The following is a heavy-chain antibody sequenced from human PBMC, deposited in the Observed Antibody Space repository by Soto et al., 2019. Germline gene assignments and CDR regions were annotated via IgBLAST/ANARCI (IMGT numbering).Heavy chain of an antibody. CDR2: IYYSGST. D-gene: IGHD4-17*01. Sequence: QVQLQESVPGLVKPSQTLSLTCTVSGGSISSGGYYWSWIRQPPGKGLEWMGSIYYSGSTYYNPSVNGHVTITGATSKPQFALKLSSGTAADAAVYCWASDGGGQQDYAKEGWFDPCGQGTLVTVSS. J-gene: IGHJ5*02. V-gene: IGHV4-31*01. CDR3: ASDGGGQQDYAKEGWFDP. CDR1: GGSISSGGYY.